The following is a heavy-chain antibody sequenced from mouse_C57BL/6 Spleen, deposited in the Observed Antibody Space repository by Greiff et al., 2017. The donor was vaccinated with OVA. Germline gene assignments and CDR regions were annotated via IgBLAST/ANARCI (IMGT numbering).Heavy chain of an antibody. CDR1: GYTFTDYE. D-gene: IGHD2-13*01. CDR3: TKGDSACFAY. Sequence: QVHVKQSGAELVRPGASVTLSCKASGYTFTDYEMHWVKQTPVHGLEWIGAIDPETGGTAYNQKFKGKAILTADKSSSTAYMELRSLTSEDSAVYYCTKGDSACFAYWGQGTLVTVSA. V-gene: IGHV1-15*01. J-gene: IGHJ3*01. CDR2: IDPETGGT.